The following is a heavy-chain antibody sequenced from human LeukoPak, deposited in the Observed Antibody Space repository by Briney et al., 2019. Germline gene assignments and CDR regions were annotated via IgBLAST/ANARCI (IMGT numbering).Heavy chain of an antibody. D-gene: IGHD6-6*01. V-gene: IGHV3-49*04. CDR2: IRSKAYGGTT. CDR1: GFTFGDYA. J-gene: IGHJ5*02. CDR3: TRDRPPIAARPSWFDP. Sequence: GRSLRLSCTASGFTFGDYAMSWVRQAPGKGLEWVGFIRSKAYGGTTEYAASVKGRFTISRDDSKSIAYLQMNSLKTEDTAVYYCTRDRPPIAARPSWFDPWGQGTLVTVSS.